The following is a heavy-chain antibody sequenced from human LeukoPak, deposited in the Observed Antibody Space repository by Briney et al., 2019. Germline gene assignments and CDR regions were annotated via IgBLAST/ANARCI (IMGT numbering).Heavy chain of an antibody. CDR1: GGSISSYY. D-gene: IGHD1-26*01. CDR2: IYYSGST. J-gene: IGHJ4*02. V-gene: IGHV4-59*08. Sequence: PSETLSLTCTVSGGSISSYYWSWIRQPPGKGLEWIGYIYYSGSTSYNPSLKSRVTISVDTSKKQFSLKLSSVTAADTAVYYCARHLVGKVGASDYWGQGTLVTVSS. CDR3: ARHLVGKVGASDY.